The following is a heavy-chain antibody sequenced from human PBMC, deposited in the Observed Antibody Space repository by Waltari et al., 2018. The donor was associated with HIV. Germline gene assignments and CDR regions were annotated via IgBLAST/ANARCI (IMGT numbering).Heavy chain of an antibody. CDR1: GRTFSSYA. CDR2: FIPFFATA. D-gene: IGHD2-15*01. V-gene: IGHV1-69*01. J-gene: IGHJ6*02. Sequence: QVQLVQSGAEVKKPGSSVKVSCKASGRTFSSYAISWVRQAPGQGLEWMGGFIPFFATADYPQKFQGRVTITADESTSTAYMELSSLRSEDTAVYYCARSRYCTGGSCFLAGGMDVWGQGTTVTVSS. CDR3: ARSRYCTGGSCFLAGGMDV.